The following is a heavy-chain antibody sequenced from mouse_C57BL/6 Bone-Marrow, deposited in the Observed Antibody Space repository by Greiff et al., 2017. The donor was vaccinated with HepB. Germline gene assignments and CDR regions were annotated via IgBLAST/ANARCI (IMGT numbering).Heavy chain of an antibody. J-gene: IGHJ2*01. CDR2: IYPGDGDT. CDR1: GYTFTSSW. Sequence: VQLQESGTVLARPGASVKMSCKTSGYTFTSSWMNWVKQRPGKGLEWIGRIYPGDGDTNYNGKFKGKATLTADKSSSTAYMQLSSLTSEDSAVYFCAVYGNYDYWGQGTTLTVSS. V-gene: IGHV1-82*01. CDR3: AVYGNYDY. D-gene: IGHD2-1*01.